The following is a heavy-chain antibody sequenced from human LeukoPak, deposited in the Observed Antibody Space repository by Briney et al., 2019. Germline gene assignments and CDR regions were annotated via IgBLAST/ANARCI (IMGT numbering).Heavy chain of an antibody. CDR3: ARGRYLPLYFDY. CDR2: INHSGST. Sequence: KPSETLSLTCAVYGGSFSGYYWSWIRQPPGKGLEWIGEINHSGSTNYNPSLKSRVTISVDTSKNQFSLKLSSVTAADTAVYYCARGRYLPLYFDYWGQGTLVTVSS. D-gene: IGHD1-14*01. CDR1: GGSFSGYY. J-gene: IGHJ4*02. V-gene: IGHV4-34*01.